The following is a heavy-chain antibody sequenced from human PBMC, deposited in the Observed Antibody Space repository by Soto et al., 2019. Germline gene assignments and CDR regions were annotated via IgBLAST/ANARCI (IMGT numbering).Heavy chain of an antibody. Sequence: SVKVSCKASGGTFSSYTISWVRQAPGQGLEWMGRIIPILGIANYAQKFQGRVTITADKSTSTAYMELSSLRSEDTAVYYCANTVMITFGGVFYDYWGQGTLVTVSS. CDR3: ANTVMITFGGVFYDY. CDR2: IIPILGIA. V-gene: IGHV1-69*02. J-gene: IGHJ4*02. D-gene: IGHD3-16*01. CDR1: GGTFSSYT.